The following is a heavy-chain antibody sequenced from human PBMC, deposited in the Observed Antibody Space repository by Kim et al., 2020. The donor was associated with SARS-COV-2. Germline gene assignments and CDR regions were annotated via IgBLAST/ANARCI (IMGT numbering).Heavy chain of an antibody. CDR2: IYHTGDT. CDR3: ARGNYDTDY. D-gene: IGHD3-9*01. V-gene: IGHV4-38-2*02. J-gene: IGHJ4*02. CDR1: GYSITTGYY. Sequence: SETLSLTCTVSGYSITTGYYWGWIRQPPGKGLEWIGSIYHTGDTYYNPSLKSRVTMSLDTSKNQYSLKLSSVTAADTAVYYCARGNYDTDYWGQGTLVIVSS.